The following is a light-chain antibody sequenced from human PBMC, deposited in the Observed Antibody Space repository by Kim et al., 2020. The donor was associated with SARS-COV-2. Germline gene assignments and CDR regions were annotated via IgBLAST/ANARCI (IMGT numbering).Light chain of an antibody. J-gene: IGKJ3*01. Sequence: ASVGDRVTITCRASQGITYRLAWYQQKPGKVPKLLIYGASALQPGVPSRFSGSGSGTEFTLTISGLQSEDVPTYYCQQYDSGPLTFGPGTKVDIK. CDR2: GAS. CDR1: QGITYR. V-gene: IGKV1-27*01. CDR3: QQYDSGPLT.